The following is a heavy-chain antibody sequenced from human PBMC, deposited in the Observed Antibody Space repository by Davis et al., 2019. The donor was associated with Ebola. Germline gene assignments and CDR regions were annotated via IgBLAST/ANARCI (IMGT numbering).Heavy chain of an antibody. CDR3: ARDSSGSPYSGLDV. V-gene: IGHV4-59*12. J-gene: IGHJ6*02. D-gene: IGHD6-25*01. CDR2: IFYSGSSSYSGST. Sequence: SWVRLAPGKGLEWIGNIFYSGSSSYSGSTNYHSSLKSRIFISVDTSKNQFSLKLNSVTAADTAVYYCARDSSGSPYSGLDVWGQGTTVTVPS.